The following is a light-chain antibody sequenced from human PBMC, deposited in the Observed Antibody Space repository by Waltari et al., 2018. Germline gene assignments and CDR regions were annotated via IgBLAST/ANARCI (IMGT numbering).Light chain of an antibody. CDR3: AAWDDSLSGYWV. V-gene: IGLV1-47*01. J-gene: IGLJ3*02. Sequence: QSVLTQPPSASGTPGQRVTISCSGSSSNIGSNYVYWYQQLPGTAPKLLIYRNNPRPSGGPSLFSGSRFGTSASRASGGLRSEDEADYYCAAWDDSLSGYWVFGGGTKLTVL. CDR1: SSNIGSNY. CDR2: RNN.